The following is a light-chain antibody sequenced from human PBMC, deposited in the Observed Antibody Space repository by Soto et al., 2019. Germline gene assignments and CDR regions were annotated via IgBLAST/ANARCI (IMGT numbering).Light chain of an antibody. CDR1: QSVSSN. V-gene: IGKV3D-15*01. Sequence: EIVMTQSPATLSVSPGERATLSCRASQSVSSNLAWYQQKPGQAPRLLIYGASTRATCIPAKFSGSGSGTEFTLTISSLQSEYFTVYYCQQYNNWPLFGPGTKVDIK. J-gene: IGKJ3*01. CDR2: GAS. CDR3: QQYNNWPL.